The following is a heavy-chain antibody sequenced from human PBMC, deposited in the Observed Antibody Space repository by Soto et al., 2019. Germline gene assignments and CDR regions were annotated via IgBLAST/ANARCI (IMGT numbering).Heavy chain of an antibody. CDR3: ARQGYDYIWGSYRYDGWFDP. V-gene: IGHV1-8*01. D-gene: IGHD3-16*02. CDR2: MNPNSGNT. CDR1: GYTFTSYD. Sequence: QVQLVQSGAEVKKPGASVKVSCKASGYTFTSYDINWVRQATGQGLEWMGWMNPNSGNTGYAQKFQGRVTMTRNTSISTAYMGLSSLRSEDTAVYYCARQGYDYIWGSYRYDGWFDPWGQGTLVTVSS. J-gene: IGHJ5*02.